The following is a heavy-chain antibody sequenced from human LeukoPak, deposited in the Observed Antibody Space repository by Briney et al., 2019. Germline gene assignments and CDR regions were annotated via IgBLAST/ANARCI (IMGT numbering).Heavy chain of an antibody. J-gene: IGHJ4*02. CDR2: IIPIFGTA. CDR3: ARNTETAIPLPYYFDY. Sequence: SVKVSCKASGGTFSSYAISWVRQAPGQGLEWMGGIIPIFGTANYAQKFQGRVTITADESTSTAYMELSSLRSEDTAVYYCARNTETAIPLPYYFDYWGQGTLVTVSS. CDR1: GGTFSSYA. V-gene: IGHV1-69*01. D-gene: IGHD2-21*02.